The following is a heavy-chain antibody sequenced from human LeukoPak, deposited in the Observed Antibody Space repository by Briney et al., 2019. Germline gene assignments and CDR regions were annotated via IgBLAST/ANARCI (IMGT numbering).Heavy chain of an antibody. D-gene: IGHD4-23*01. CDR1: GFTFSSYA. CDR3: AKLVTHFDY. Sequence: GGSLRLSCAASGFTFSSYAMSWVRQAPGKGLEWVSSISGSGGDTYYADSVKGRFTISRDNSKNTLYMQMNSLRAEDTAVYYCAKLVTHFDYWGQGTLVTVSS. V-gene: IGHV3-23*01. J-gene: IGHJ4*02. CDR2: ISGSGGDT.